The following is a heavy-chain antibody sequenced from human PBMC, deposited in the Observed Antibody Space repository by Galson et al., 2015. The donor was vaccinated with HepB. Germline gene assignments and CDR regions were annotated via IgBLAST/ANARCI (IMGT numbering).Heavy chain of an antibody. CDR2: INANNGDP. CDR1: GYSFTAQY. J-gene: IGHJ6*04. CDR3: ARDGAEYWEWSLVGRGHYCKDV. Sequence: SVKVSCKASGYSFTAQYMHWVRQAPGEGPEWMGWINANNGDPNSAQKFQGRVTMTRDASTNTAYMELSRLTSEDTAVYYCARDGAEYWEWSLVGRGHYCKDVWGKGTTVTASS. D-gene: IGHD3-3*01. V-gene: IGHV1-2*02.